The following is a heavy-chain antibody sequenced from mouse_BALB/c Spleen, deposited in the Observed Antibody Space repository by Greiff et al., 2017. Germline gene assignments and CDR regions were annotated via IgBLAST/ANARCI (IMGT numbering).Heavy chain of an antibody. CDR3: ARSPFAY. V-gene: IGHV14-3*02. J-gene: IGHJ3*01. CDR2: IDPANGNT. Sequence: VQLQQSGAELVKPGASVKLSCTASGFHIKDTYMHWVKQRPEQGLEWIGRIDPANGNTKYDPKFQGKATITADTSSNTAYLQLSSLTSEDTAVYYCARSPFAYWGQGTLVTVSA. CDR1: GFHIKDTY.